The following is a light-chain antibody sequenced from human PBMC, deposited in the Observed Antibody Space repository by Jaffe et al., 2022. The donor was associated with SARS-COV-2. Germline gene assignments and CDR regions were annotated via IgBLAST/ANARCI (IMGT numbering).Light chain of an antibody. V-gene: IGKV1-5*03. CDR3: QHYYTYPFT. J-gene: IGKJ3*01. CDR2: KAS. Sequence: DIQMTQSPSTLSASVGDRVTITCRASRSISSWLAWYQQKPGKAPKPLIYKASSLESGVPSRFSGSGSGTEFTLTISSLQPDDSATYYCQHYYTYPFTFGPGTKVDIK. CDR1: RSISSW.